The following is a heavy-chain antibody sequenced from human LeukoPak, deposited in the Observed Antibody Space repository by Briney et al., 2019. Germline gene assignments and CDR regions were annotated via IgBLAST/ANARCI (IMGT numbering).Heavy chain of an antibody. V-gene: IGHV3-7*03. D-gene: IGHD3-16*01. J-gene: IGHJ6*02. CDR3: ARGGGLDV. CDR2: INHNGNVN. Sequence: PGGSLRLSCAASGFTFSSYWMNWARQAPGKGLEWVASINHNGNVNYYVDSVKGRFTISRDNAMNSLYLQMSNLRAEDTAVYFCARGGGLDVWGQGPTVTVSS. CDR1: GFTFSSYW.